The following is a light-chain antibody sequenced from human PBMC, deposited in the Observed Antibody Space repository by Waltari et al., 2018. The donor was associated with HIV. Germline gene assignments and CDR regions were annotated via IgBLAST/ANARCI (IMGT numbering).Light chain of an antibody. CDR3: ATWDKSLNIVL. CDR2: DDN. CDR1: NSNLGSRY. Sequence: QSVSTQSPSVSAAPGQKVTISCSGSNSNLGSRYVSWYQHLPGTAPKLLIYDDNERPSGIPDRFSGSKSGTSATLGITGLQTGDEAEYYCATWDKSLNIVLFGGGTKVTVL. J-gene: IGLJ2*01. V-gene: IGLV1-51*01.